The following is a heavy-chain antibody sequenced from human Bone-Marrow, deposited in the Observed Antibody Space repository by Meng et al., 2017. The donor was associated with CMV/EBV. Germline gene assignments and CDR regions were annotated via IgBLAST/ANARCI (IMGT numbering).Heavy chain of an antibody. CDR3: ARDKCSSTSCYTLDP. CDR2: ISSSSSTI. CDR1: GFNLNNFA. J-gene: IGHJ5*02. V-gene: IGHV3-48*04. Sequence: GESLKISCVGSGFNLNNFAMHWIRQAPGKGLEWVSYISSSSSTIYYADSVKGRFTISRDNAKNSLYLQMNSLRAEDTAVYYCARDKCSSTSCYTLDPWGQGTLVTVSS. D-gene: IGHD2-2*02.